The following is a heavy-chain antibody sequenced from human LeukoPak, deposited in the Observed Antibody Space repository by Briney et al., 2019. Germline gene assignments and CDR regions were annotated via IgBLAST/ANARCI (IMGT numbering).Heavy chain of an antibody. D-gene: IGHD5-18*01. CDR3: ARDLAYSRLDY. J-gene: IGHJ4*02. CDR1: GLTFSSSW. Sequence: GSLRLSCAVSGLTFSSSWMDWVRQAPGKGLEWVASINPDGNKKYSADSVKGRFTISRDNAENSLYLQMNSLRVEDTAFYYCARDLAYSRLDYWGQGMLATVSS. CDR2: INPDGNKK. V-gene: IGHV3-7*01.